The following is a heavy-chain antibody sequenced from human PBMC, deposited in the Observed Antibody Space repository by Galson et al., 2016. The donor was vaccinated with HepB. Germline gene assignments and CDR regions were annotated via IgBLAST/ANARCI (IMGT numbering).Heavy chain of an antibody. CDR1: GYNFSNFG. CDR2: ISDYNGNT. Sequence: SVKVSCKASGYNFSNFGITWVRQAPGQGLEWMGWISDYNGNTNSAQKLQGRVTLTTETSTGTAYMELRSLTSDDTAVYFCARSQRGSYRPADYFQHWGQGTLVIVSS. D-gene: IGHD1-26*01. V-gene: IGHV1-18*01. J-gene: IGHJ1*01. CDR3: ARSQRGSYRPADYFQH.